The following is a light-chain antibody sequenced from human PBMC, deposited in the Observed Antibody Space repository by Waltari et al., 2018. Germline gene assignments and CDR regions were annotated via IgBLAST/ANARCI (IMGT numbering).Light chain of an antibody. J-gene: IGKJ1*01. V-gene: IGKV3-20*01. CDR2: DAS. Sequence: EIVLTQSPGTLSLSPGERATLACRASQSVGRSLAWYQQKPGQAPRHLIYDASRRATGSPDSFSGSGSGTDFSLTISRLEPEDFAVYYCQHYVRLPATFGQGTKVEI. CDR3: QHYVRLPAT. CDR1: QSVGRS.